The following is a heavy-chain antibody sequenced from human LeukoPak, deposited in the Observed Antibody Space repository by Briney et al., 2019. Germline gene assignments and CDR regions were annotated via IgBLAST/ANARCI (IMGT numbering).Heavy chain of an antibody. CDR1: GGTFSIYA. CDR3: ARDSSGYLGPGY. CDR2: ITPIFGTA. D-gene: IGHD3-22*01. V-gene: IGHV1-69*13. Sequence: GASVKVSCKASGGTFSIYAISWVRQAPGQGLEWMGGITPIFGTANYAQKFQGRVTITADESTSTAYMELSSLRSEDTAVYYCARDSSGYLGPGYWGQGTLVTVSS. J-gene: IGHJ4*02.